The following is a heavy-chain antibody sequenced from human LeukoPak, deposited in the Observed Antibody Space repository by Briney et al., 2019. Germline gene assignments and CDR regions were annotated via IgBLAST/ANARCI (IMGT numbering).Heavy chain of an antibody. CDR2: INPNSGGT. CDR3: ARSRMYSSASGGFDY. J-gene: IGHJ4*02. CDR1: GGTFSSYA. D-gene: IGHD6-19*01. Sequence: GASVKVSCKASGGTFSSYAISWVRQAPGQGLEWMGWINPNSGGTNYAQKFQGRVTMTRDTSISTAYMELSRLRSDDTAVYYCARSRMYSSASGGFDYWGQGTLVTVSS. V-gene: IGHV1-2*02.